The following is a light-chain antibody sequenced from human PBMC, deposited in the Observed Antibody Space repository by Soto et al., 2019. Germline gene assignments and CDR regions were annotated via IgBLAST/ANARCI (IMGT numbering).Light chain of an antibody. CDR1: QSINNW. J-gene: IGKJ1*01. CDR3: QQYESFPRT. Sequence: DIQMTQSPSTLSASVGDRVTITCRASQSINNWLAWYQQKPGKAPKLFIFKASTLESGVPSRFSGSEYWTEFTHSIRSRQPDDFATYFCQQYESFPRTFGQGTKVDIK. CDR2: KAS. V-gene: IGKV1-5*03.